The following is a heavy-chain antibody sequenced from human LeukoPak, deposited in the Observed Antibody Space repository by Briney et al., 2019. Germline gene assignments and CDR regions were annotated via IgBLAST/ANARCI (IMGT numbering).Heavy chain of an antibody. CDR3: AKSGSGYYI. V-gene: IGHV3-15*01. CDR1: GFTFSNAW. D-gene: IGHD3-3*01. J-gene: IGHJ4*02. CDR2: LKSKTDGGTT. Sequence: GGSLRLSCAASGFTFSNAWMSWVRQAPGKGLEWVGRLKSKTDGGTTDYAAPVKGRFTISRDDSKNTLYLQMNSLRAEDTAIYYCAKSGSGYYIWGQGTLVTVSS.